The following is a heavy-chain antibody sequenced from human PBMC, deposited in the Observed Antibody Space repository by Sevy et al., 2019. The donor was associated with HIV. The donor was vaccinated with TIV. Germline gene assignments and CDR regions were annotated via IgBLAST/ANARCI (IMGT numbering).Heavy chain of an antibody. D-gene: IGHD6-19*01. CDR2: INPSGGST. V-gene: IGHV1-46*01. CDR3: ARGSSSGWGYYYYYYMDV. Sequence: ASVKVSCKASGYTFTSYYMHWVRQAPGQELESIGIINPSGGSTSYAQKFQGRVTMTRDTSTSTVYMELSSLSSEDTAVYYCARGSSSGWGYYYYYYMDVWGKGTTVTVSS. J-gene: IGHJ6*03. CDR1: GYTFTSYY.